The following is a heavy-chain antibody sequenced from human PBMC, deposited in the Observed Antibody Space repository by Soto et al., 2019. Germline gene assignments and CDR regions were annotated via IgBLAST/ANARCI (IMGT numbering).Heavy chain of an antibody. CDR1: VGSIGGRY. V-gene: IGHV4-59*11. CDR3: ARVGERWQYFDWFYYFDS. Sequence: SETLSLTCTVSVGSIGGRYWGWIRQPPGKGLEWIGYVYYSGSSTSNPSLKSRVTMSADTSKNQLSLKVRSVTAADTAVYYCARVGERWQYFDWFYYFDSWGQGALVTVS. J-gene: IGHJ4*02. D-gene: IGHD3-9*01. CDR2: VYYSGSS.